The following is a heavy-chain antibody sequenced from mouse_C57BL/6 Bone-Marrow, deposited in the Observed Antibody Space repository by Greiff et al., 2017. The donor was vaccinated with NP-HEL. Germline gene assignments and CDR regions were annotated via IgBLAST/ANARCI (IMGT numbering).Heavy chain of an antibody. V-gene: IGHV5-4*03. Sequence: EVKLVESGGGLVKPGGSLKLSCAASGFTFSSYAMSWVRQTPEKRLEWVATISDGGSYTYYPDNVKGRFTISRDNAKNNLYLQMSHLKSEDTAMYYCARGPYDYDVGFAYWGQGTLVTVSA. J-gene: IGHJ3*01. CDR2: ISDGGSYT. D-gene: IGHD2-4*01. CDR1: GFTFSSYA. CDR3: ARGPYDYDVGFAY.